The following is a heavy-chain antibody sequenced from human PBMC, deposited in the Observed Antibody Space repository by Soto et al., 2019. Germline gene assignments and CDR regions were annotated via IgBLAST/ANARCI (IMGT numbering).Heavy chain of an antibody. J-gene: IGHJ4*02. CDR3: ANSPTMDRGLIYYY. V-gene: IGHV3-23*01. D-gene: IGHD3-10*01. CDR2: IRGSGDNT. CDR1: GFTFGSYS. Sequence: PGGSLRLSCAASGFTFGSYSLSWVRQAPGKGLDWVSAIRGSGDNTYYADSVKGRFTISRDNTKNTLYLQMNSLRAEDTAVYYFANSPTMDRGLIYYYWGRGALVTVSS.